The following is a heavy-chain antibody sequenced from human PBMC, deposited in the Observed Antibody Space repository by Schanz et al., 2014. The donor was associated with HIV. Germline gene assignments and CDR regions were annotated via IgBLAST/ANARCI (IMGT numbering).Heavy chain of an antibody. CDR3: ARDIKYDDPFQYGMDV. CDR1: GGTSSIYA. J-gene: IGHJ6*02. V-gene: IGHV1-69*06. CDR2: TPPLSGTP. D-gene: IGHD1-1*01. Sequence: QVQLVQSGAEVKKPGSSVKVACKASGGTSSIYAISWVRQAPGQGLEWRGGTPPLSGTPFYAQKFQGRVAITADKSTGTVYMDLGSLTSEDTAVYFCARDIKYDDPFQYGMDVWGQGTTVSVSS.